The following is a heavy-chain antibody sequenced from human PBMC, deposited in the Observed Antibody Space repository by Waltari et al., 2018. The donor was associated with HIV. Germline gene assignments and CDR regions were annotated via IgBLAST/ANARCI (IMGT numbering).Heavy chain of an antibody. J-gene: IGHJ4*02. CDR3: ARDLSSESPPSYDTDY. V-gene: IGHV1-18*01. CDR2: ISGYNDNI. CDR1: GYRFRFYG. D-gene: IGHD3-22*01. Sequence: QVQLVQSGTEVKKPGSSVKVSCKASGYRFRFYGISWVRQAPGQGLEWMGWISGYNDNINYAMKFQGRITLTTDTSSSTGYMELRNLRSDDTAVYYCARDLSSESPPSYDTDYWGQGTLVTVSS.